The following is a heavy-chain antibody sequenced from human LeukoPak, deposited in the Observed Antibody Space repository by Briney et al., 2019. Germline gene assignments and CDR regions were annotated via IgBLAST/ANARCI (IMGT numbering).Heavy chain of an antibody. CDR1: GFTFSSYW. J-gene: IGHJ4*01. CDR3: ARTSSRYYYDSRRYDFDY. V-gene: IGHV3-7*01. D-gene: IGHD3-22*01. Sequence: PRGSLRHSSAASGFTFSSYWMSWVRQAPGKGLEWVANIKQDGSEKYYVDSMKGRFTISRDNAKNSLYLQMNSLRAEDTAVYYCARTSSRYYYDSRRYDFDYWGHGTLVTVSS. CDR2: IKQDGSEK.